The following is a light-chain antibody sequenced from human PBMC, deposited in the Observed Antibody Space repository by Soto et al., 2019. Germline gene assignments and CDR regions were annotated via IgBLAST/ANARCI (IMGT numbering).Light chain of an antibody. Sequence: QSVLTQPASVPGSPGQSITISCTGTSADIGNYNYVSWYQHHPGKAPKLMIYEVSDRPSGVADRFSGSKSGNTASLTISGLQAEDEADYYCSSYTTSDTLVFGGGTKLTVL. CDR2: EVS. CDR3: SSYTTSDTLV. CDR1: SADIGNYNY. V-gene: IGLV2-14*01. J-gene: IGLJ2*01.